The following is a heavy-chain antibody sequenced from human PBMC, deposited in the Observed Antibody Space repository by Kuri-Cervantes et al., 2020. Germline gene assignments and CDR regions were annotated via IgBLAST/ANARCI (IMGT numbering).Heavy chain of an antibody. Sequence: GESLKISCAASGFTFSSYSMNWVRQAPGKGLEWVSSISSSSSYIYYADSVKGRFTISRDNAKNSLYLQMNSLRAEDTAVYYCARTVAVAGVFLGGWFDPWGQGTLVTVSS. CDR3: ARTVAVAGVFLGGWFDP. CDR2: ISSSSSYI. V-gene: IGHV3-21*01. J-gene: IGHJ5*02. CDR1: GFTFSSYS. D-gene: IGHD6-19*01.